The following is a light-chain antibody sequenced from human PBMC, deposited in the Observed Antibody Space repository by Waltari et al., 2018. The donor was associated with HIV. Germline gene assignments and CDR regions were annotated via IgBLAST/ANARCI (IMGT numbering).Light chain of an antibody. V-gene: IGLV2-8*01. CDR3: SSYAGSNHVV. CDR2: DVN. J-gene: IGLJ2*01. Sequence: QSALTQPPSASGSPGQSVTISCTGTNSDVGGYEYVSWYQHHPGKAPKVMIYDVNKRPSGVPDRFSGSKSGNTASLTVSGLLAEDEADYYCSSYAGSNHVVFGGGTKLTVL. CDR1: NSDVGGYEY.